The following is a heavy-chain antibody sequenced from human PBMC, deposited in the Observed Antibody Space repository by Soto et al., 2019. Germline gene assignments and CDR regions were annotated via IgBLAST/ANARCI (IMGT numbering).Heavy chain of an antibody. Sequence: QVQLVESGGGVVQPGRSLRLSCAASGFSFSNYGMHWVRQAPGKGLEWVAVISYDGSNKYYADSVKGRFTISRDTYKNTLYLQINSLRAEDTAVYYCAKGIAYSSSWGIDYWGQGTLVTVSS. CDR1: GFSFSNYG. CDR3: AKGIAYSSSWGIDY. D-gene: IGHD6-13*01. V-gene: IGHV3-30*18. J-gene: IGHJ4*02. CDR2: ISYDGSNK.